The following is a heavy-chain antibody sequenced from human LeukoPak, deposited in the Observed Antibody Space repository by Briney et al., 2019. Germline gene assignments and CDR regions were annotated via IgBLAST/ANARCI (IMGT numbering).Heavy chain of an antibody. Sequence: GGSLRLSCAASVVTFCVYAMGCVREGPGGRDGRGLGISGSGGSTYYADSVKGRFTISRDNSKNTLYLQMNSLRAEDTAVYYCAKVVPVPSSAVYYFDYWGQGTLVTVSS. CDR2: ISGSGGST. J-gene: IGHJ4*02. V-gene: IGHV3-23*01. CDR3: AKVVPVPSSAVYYFDY. D-gene: IGHD2-2*01. CDR1: VVTFCVYA.